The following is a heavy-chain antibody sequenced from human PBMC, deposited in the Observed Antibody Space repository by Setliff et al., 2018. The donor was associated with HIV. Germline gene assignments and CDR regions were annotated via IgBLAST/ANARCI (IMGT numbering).Heavy chain of an antibody. CDR1: GGSISSYY. CDR3: ARSPRIGVAGEFEY. D-gene: IGHD6-19*01. CDR2: IYTSGSV. V-gene: IGHV4-4*09. J-gene: IGHJ4*02. Sequence: TLSLTCPVSGGSISSYYWSWIRQPPGKGLEWIGYIYTSGSVNYNPSLNSRVTISVDTSKNQFSLKVNSVTAADTAVYYCARSPRIGVAGEFEYWGQGTLGTVSS.